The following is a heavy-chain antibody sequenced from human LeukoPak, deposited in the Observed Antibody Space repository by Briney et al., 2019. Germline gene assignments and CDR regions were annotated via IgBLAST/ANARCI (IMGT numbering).Heavy chain of an antibody. Sequence: GGSLRLSCAASGFTLSSYGMHWVRQAPGKGLEWVAVISYDGSNKYYADSVKGRFTISRDNSKNTLYLQMNSLRAEDTAVYYCAKERIAARLYMDVWGKGTTVTVSS. V-gene: IGHV3-30*19. CDR3: AKERIAARLYMDV. D-gene: IGHD6-6*01. CDR2: ISYDGSNK. J-gene: IGHJ6*03. CDR1: GFTLSSYG.